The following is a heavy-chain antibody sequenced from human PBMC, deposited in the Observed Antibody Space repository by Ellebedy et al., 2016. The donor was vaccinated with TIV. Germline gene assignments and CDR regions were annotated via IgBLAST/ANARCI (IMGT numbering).Heavy chain of an antibody. CDR1: GFFFSTYS. CDR3: TRGETRLDY. CDR2: ISTTGSTI. Sequence: GESLKISCTASGFFFSTYSMNWVRQAPGKGLEWVSYISTTGSTIFYADSVKGRFTISRDNVKNSLYLQMNSLRDEDTAVYYCTRGETRLDYWGQGTLVTVSS. V-gene: IGHV3-48*02. D-gene: IGHD1-26*01. J-gene: IGHJ4*02.